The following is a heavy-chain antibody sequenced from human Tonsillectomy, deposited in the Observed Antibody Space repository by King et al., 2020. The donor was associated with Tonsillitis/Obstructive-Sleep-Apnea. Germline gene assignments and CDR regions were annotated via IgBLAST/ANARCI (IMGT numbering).Heavy chain of an antibody. CDR3: VGHRKVDY. V-gene: IGHV4-59*08. J-gene: IGHJ4*02. CDR1: GSSISSYY. CDR2: ISYSGNT. Sequence: VQLQESGPGLVKPSETLALTCTVSGSSISSYYWSWLRQPPGKGLEWIAYISYSGNTNYKHSLKSRVTISIDTSKNQLSLKLSSVSAAETAVYYCVGHRKVDYWGQGTLVTVSS.